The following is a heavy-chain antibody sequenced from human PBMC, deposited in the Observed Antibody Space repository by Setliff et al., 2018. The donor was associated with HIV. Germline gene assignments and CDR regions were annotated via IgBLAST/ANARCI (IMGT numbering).Heavy chain of an antibody. CDR2: ISAYNGNT. Sequence: ASVKVSCKASGYTFASYGISWVRQAPGQGLEWMGWISAYNGNTNYAQKLQGRVTIITDESTSTAYMELSSLRSEDTAVYYCARVATVSHPGDYFDYWGQGTLVTVSS. J-gene: IGHJ4*02. CDR1: GYTFASYG. CDR3: ARVATVSHPGDYFDY. D-gene: IGHD4-4*01. V-gene: IGHV1-18*01.